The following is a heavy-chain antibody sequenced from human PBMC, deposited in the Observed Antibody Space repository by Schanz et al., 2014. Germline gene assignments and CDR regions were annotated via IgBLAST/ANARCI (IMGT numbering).Heavy chain of an antibody. Sequence: QLQLQESGPGLVIPSETLSLTCTVSGGSISSSTYYWGWIRQPPGKGPEWIGTIDDTGSTYYTPSLGGRLTMPVATPKTNPSVQLPSVTAADTAVYYCARLMVPGWFDPWGQGQLVTVSS. D-gene: IGHD3-10*01. V-gene: IGHV4-39*02. J-gene: IGHJ5*02. CDR2: IDDTGST. CDR3: ARLMVPGWFDP. CDR1: GGSISSSTYY.